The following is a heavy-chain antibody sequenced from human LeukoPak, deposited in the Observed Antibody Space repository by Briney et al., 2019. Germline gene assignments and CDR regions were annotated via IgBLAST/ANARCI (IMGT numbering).Heavy chain of an antibody. J-gene: IGHJ4*02. D-gene: IGHD6-19*01. Sequence: SETLSLTCTVSGGSISSYYWSWIRQPPGKGLEWIGYIYYSGSTNYNPSLKSRVTISVDTSKNQFSLKLSSVTAADTAVYYCARGMEQWLTYDYWGQGTLVTVSS. V-gene: IGHV4-59*12. CDR2: IYYSGST. CDR3: ARGMEQWLTYDY. CDR1: GGSISSYY.